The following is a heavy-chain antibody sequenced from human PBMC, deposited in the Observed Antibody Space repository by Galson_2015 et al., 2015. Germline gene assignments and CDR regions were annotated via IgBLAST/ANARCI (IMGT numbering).Heavy chain of an antibody. CDR3: AREGTGENGMDV. Sequence: SLRLSCAASGFTFSSYAMHWVRQAPGKGLEWVAVISYDGSNKYYADSVKGRFTISRDNSKNTLYPQMNSLRAEDTAVYYCAREGTGENGMDVWGQGTTVTVSS. CDR1: GFTFSSYA. D-gene: IGHD1-14*01. V-gene: IGHV3-30-3*01. CDR2: ISYDGSNK. J-gene: IGHJ6*02.